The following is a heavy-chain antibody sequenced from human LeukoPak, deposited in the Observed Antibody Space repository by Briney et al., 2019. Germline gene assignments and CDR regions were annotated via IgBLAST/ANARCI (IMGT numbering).Heavy chain of an antibody. V-gene: IGHV3-23*01. CDR2: ISSSGDRT. D-gene: IGHD6-19*01. CDR1: GFTFSSYA. Sequence: GGSLRFSCAASGFTFSSYAMHWVRQAPGKVLEWVAAISSSGDRTYFVDSVKGRFTISRDNSKNTLYLQMNSLRAEDTAVYYCAKGCSGWLFCTGTDDYWGQGTLVTVSS. J-gene: IGHJ4*02. CDR3: AKGCSGWLFCTGTDDY.